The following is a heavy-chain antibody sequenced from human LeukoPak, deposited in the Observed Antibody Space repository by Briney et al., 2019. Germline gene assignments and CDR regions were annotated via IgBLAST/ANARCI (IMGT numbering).Heavy chain of an antibody. V-gene: IGHV1-8*01. CDR1: GYTCTSYE. D-gene: IGHD2-2*01. Sequence: ASVKVSCKASGYTCTSYEINWVRQATGQGREWMGWMKPNSGNTGYAQKFQGRVTMTRNTSISTAYMELSSLKSEDTAVYYRARVTRKVVPAAIGYWGQGTLLTVSS. CDR3: ARVTRKVVPAAIGY. J-gene: IGHJ4*02. CDR2: MKPNSGNT.